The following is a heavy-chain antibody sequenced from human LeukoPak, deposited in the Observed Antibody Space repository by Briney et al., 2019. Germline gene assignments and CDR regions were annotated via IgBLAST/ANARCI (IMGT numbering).Heavy chain of an antibody. J-gene: IGHJ4*02. Sequence: SGTLSLTCGVSGGSISTTNWWSWVRQPPGQGLEWIGEISLSGLTNYSPSLNSRVTMSLDKPKNQLSLNLSSVTAADTAVYYGSRENGAFSPFGFWGQGTLVTVPS. CDR3: SRENGAFSPFGF. CDR1: GGSISTTNW. D-gene: IGHD2-8*01. V-gene: IGHV4-4*02. CDR2: ISLSGLT.